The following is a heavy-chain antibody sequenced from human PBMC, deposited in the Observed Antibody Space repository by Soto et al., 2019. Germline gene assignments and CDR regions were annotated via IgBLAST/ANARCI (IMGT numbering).Heavy chain of an antibody. V-gene: IGHV4-4*02. D-gene: IGHD3-10*01. J-gene: IGHJ6*02. Sequence: QVQLQESGPGLVKPSGTLSLTCAVSGGSISSSNWWSWVRQPPGKGLEWIGESDHSGSTNYNPSLTRRVTISVDKSKNPFSLKLSSVTAADTAVYYCARVSGSYYYGMDVWGQGTTVTVSS. CDR3: ARVSGSYYYGMDV. CDR1: GGSISSSNW. CDR2: SDHSGST.